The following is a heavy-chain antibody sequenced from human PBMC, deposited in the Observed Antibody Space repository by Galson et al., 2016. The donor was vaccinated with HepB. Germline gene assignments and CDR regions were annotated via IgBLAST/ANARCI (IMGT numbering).Heavy chain of an antibody. CDR1: GFTFSSYG. Sequence: SLRLSCAASGFTFSSYGFYWVRQTPGKGLEWVAVISYEGSNKNYADSVKGRFIISRDNSRTTVCLQIDSLRSEDTAVYYCARDPASRYCTGGSCYALRGDVWGQGTTVTVSS. CDR2: ISYEGSNK. D-gene: IGHD2-15*01. V-gene: IGHV3-30*14. J-gene: IGHJ6*02. CDR3: ARDPASRYCTGGSCYALRGDV.